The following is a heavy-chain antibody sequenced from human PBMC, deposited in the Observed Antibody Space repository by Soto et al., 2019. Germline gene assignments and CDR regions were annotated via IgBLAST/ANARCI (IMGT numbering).Heavy chain of an antibody. CDR1: GGSISSYY. Sequence: QVQLQESGPGLVKPSETLSLTCTVSGGSISSYYWSWIRQPPGKGLEWIGYIYYSGSTNYNPSLKSRVTISVDTPKNQFSLKMSSVTAADTAVYYCARAYGGYADYWGQGALVTVSS. J-gene: IGHJ4*02. D-gene: IGHD5-12*01. CDR2: IYYSGST. V-gene: IGHV4-59*01. CDR3: ARAYGGYADY.